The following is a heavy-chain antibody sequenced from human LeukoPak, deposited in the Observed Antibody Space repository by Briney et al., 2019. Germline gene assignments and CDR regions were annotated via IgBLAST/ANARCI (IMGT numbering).Heavy chain of an antibody. D-gene: IGHD6-13*01. V-gene: IGHV4-4*07. CDR3: ARDDSTYSSSWPYYYYYYMDV. CDR1: GGSISSYY. J-gene: IGHJ6*03. CDR2: IYTSGST. Sequence: SETLSLTCTVSGGSISSYYWSWIRQPTGKGLEWIGRIYTSGSTNYNPSLKSRVTISVDKSKNQFSLKLSSVTAADTAVYYCARDDSTYSSSWPYYYYYYMDVWGKGTTVTVSS.